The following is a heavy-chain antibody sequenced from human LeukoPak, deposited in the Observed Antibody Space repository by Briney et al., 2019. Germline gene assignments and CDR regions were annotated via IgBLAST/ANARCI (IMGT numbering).Heavy chain of an antibody. CDR2: IWYDGSNK. Sequence: GGSLRLSCAASGFTFGSYGMHWVRQAPGKGLEWVAVIWYDGSNKYYADSVKGRFTISRDNSKNTLYLQMNSLRAEDTAVYYCARDPGEGWFDPWGQGTLVTVSS. CDR3: ARDPGEGWFDP. CDR1: GFTFGSYG. D-gene: IGHD3-10*01. J-gene: IGHJ5*02. V-gene: IGHV3-33*01.